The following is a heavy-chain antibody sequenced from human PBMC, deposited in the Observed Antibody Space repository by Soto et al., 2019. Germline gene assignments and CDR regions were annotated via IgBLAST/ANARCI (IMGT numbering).Heavy chain of an antibody. J-gene: IGHJ5*02. CDR1: GYTLTELS. Sequence: ASVKVSCKVSGYTLTELSMHWVRQAPGKGLEWMGGFDPEDGETIYAQKFQGRVTMTEDTSTDTAYMELSSLRSEDTAVYYCATDAGSIAARPPTTWGQGTLVTVSS. D-gene: IGHD6-6*01. V-gene: IGHV1-24*01. CDR3: ATDAGSIAARPPTT. CDR2: FDPEDGET.